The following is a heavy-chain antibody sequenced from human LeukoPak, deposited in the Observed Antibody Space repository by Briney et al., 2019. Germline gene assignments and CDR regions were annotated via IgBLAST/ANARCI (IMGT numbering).Heavy chain of an antibody. CDR1: GGSFSGYY. V-gene: IGHV4-34*01. CDR3: ARAGSYGYDY. D-gene: IGHD5-18*01. CDR2: INHSGST. J-gene: IGHJ4*02. Sequence: SETLSLTCAVYGGSFSGYYWSWVRQPPGKGLEWIGEINHSGSTNYNPSLKSRVTISVDTSKNQFSLKLSSVTAADTAVYYCARAGSYGYDYWGQGTLVTVSS.